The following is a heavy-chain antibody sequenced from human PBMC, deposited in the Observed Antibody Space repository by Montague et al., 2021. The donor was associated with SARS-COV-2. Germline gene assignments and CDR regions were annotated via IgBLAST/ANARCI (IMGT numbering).Heavy chain of an antibody. V-gene: IGHV4-59*08. J-gene: IGHJ3*01. Sequence: SETLSLTCAVSSGSINYYYLSWIRQSPGKGLEWIGYIYYSGNTNYSPSLQSRVTISVDSSKTQFSLRLTSVTAADPAVYYCARHGVGCEFGGHNRCTDAFDVWGQGTLVTVSS. CDR1: SGSINYYY. CDR3: ARHGVGCEFGGHNRCTDAFDV. CDR2: IYYSGNT. D-gene: IGHD5-24*01.